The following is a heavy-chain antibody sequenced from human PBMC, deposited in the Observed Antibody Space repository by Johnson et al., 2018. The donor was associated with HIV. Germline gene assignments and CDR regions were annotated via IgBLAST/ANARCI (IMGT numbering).Heavy chain of an antibody. Sequence: QMQLVESGGGVVQPGRSLRLSCAASGFTFSSYAMHWVRQAPAKGLEWVAVISYDGSNKYYADSVKGRFTISRDNSKNTLYLHMNSLRADDTGVYYCAKDKFMFLDNPVDAFDVWGQGTMVTFSS. CDR3: AKDKFMFLDNPVDAFDV. D-gene: IGHD3/OR15-3a*01. J-gene: IGHJ3*01. V-gene: IGHV3-30*04. CDR2: ISYDGSNK. CDR1: GFTFSSYA.